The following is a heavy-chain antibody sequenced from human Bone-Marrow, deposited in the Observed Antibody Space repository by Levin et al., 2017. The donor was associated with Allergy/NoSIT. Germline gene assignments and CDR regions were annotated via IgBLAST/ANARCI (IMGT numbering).Heavy chain of an antibody. Sequence: GVSLRLSCKGSGYSFTSYWISWVRQMPGKGLEWMGRIDPSDSYTNYSPSFQGHVTISADKSISTAYLQWSSLKASDTAMYYCARRGSVAGTFDYWGQGTLVTVSS. CDR2: IDPSDSYT. D-gene: IGHD6-19*01. CDR1: GYSFTSYW. V-gene: IGHV5-10-1*01. J-gene: IGHJ4*02. CDR3: ARRGSVAGTFDY.